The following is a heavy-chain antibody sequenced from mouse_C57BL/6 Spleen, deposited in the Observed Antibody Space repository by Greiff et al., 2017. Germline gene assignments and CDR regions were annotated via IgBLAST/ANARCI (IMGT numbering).Heavy chain of an antibody. CDR2: IDPETGGT. V-gene: IGHV1-15*01. CDR1: GYTFTDYE. J-gene: IGHJ2*01. Sequence: QVQLKQPGAELVRPGASVTLSCKASGYTFTDYEMHWVKQTPLHGLEWIGAIDPETGGTASNQKFKGKAILTADKSSSTAYMELRSLTSEDSAVYYCTRRGVVATGDYWGQGTTLTVSS. CDR3: TRRGVVATGDY. D-gene: IGHD1-1*01.